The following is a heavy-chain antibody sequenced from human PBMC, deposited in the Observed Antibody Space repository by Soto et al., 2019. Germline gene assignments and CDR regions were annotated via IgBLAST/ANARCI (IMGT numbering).Heavy chain of an antibody. J-gene: IGHJ4*02. D-gene: IGHD3-22*01. CDR3: AKSRYSDSSGDFYDY. CDR1: AFTFNNYA. V-gene: IGHV3-23*01. Sequence: EVQLLESGGGLVQPGGSLSLSCAASAFTFNNYAISWVRQAPGKGLEWVSGIGGSGRTTYYADSVKGRFTISRDNSNNSLFLQMKSMRAEYTSVYYCAKSRYSDSSGDFYDYWGQGTLVTVSS. CDR2: IGGSGRTT.